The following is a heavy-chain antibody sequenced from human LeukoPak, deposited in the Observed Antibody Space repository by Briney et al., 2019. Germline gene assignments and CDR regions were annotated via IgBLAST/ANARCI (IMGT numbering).Heavy chain of an antibody. Sequence: PGGSLRLSCTASGFTFSSYAMSWVRQAPGKGLEWVSTMSGSGDSTYYADSVKGRFTVSRDNSKNTLYLQMNSLRAEDTAVYFGANPDSSGFYFTIRFDFWGQGTLVTVSS. CDR2: MSGSGDST. CDR1: GFTFSSYA. V-gene: IGHV3-23*01. J-gene: IGHJ4*02. D-gene: IGHD3-22*01. CDR3: ANPDSSGFYFTIRFDF.